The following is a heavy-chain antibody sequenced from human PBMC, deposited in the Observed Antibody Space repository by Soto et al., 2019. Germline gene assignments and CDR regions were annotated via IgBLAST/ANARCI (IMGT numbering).Heavy chain of an antibody. CDR1: GFTFGYYW. CDR2: ITDSGSGT. J-gene: IGHJ4*02. CDR3: AKDLSVVFDY. V-gene: IGHV3-23*01. Sequence: PGGSLRLSCAASGFTFGYYWMSWVRQAPGKGLEWVSAITDSGSGTHYADSVKGRFTISRDNSKNTLYLQLNSLRAEDTAVYYCAKDLSVVFDYWGQGTLVSVSS. D-gene: IGHD2-15*01.